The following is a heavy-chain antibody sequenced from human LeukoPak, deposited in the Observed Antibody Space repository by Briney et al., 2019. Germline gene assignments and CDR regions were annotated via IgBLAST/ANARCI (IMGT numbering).Heavy chain of an antibody. CDR3: TTKNIVATMRDY. J-gene: IGHJ4*02. Sequence: GGSLRLSCAASGFIVSSNYMSWVRQAPGKGLEWVSVIYSGGSTYYADSVKGRFTISRDDSKNTLYLQMNSLKTEDTAVYYCTTKNIVATMRDYWGQGTLVTVSS. D-gene: IGHD5-12*01. CDR2: IYSGGST. V-gene: IGHV3-66*01. CDR1: GFIVSSNY.